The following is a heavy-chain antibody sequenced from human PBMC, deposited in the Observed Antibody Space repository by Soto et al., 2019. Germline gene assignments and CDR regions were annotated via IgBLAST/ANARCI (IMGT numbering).Heavy chain of an antibody. V-gene: IGHV3-48*01. Sequence: GGSMELCCAACGFTFRISGIDWVRKDPGKGLEWISYISHSSDTEYYADSVKGRFTISRDNAKNLLYLHMNGLRPEDTAVYYCARYGSGSHYMEPFDYWGQGTLVTVSS. D-gene: IGHD3-10*01. J-gene: IGHJ4*02. CDR3: ARYGSGSHYMEPFDY. CDR2: ISHSSDTE. CDR1: GFTFRISG.